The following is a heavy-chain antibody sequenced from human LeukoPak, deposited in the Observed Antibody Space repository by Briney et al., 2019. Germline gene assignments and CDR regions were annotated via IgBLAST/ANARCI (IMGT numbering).Heavy chain of an antibody. CDR1: GYRFASYW. CDR3: ARRLAVAGRGYYGMDV. V-gene: IGHV5-51*01. CDR2: IYPGESDT. J-gene: IGHJ6*02. D-gene: IGHD6-19*01. Sequence: GESLKISCKGSGYRFASYWIGWVRQMPGKGLEWMGNIYPGESDTRYSPPFQGQVTISADKSINTAYLQWSSLKASDSAMYYYARRLAVAGRGYYGMDVWGQGTTVTVSS.